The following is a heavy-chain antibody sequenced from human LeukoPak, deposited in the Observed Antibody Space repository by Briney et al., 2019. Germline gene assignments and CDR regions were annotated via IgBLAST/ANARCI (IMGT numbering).Heavy chain of an antibody. CDR1: GGSFSGYY. CDR3: ARGRKKRGWPRRGDAFDI. D-gene: IGHD2-15*01. V-gene: IGHV4-34*01. J-gene: IGHJ3*02. CDR2: INHSGST. Sequence: SGTLSLTCAVYGGSFSGYYWSWIRQPPGKGLEWIGEINHSGSTNYNPSLKSRVTISVDTSKNQFSLKLSSVTAADTAVYYCARGRKKRGWPRRGDAFDIWGQGTMVTVSS.